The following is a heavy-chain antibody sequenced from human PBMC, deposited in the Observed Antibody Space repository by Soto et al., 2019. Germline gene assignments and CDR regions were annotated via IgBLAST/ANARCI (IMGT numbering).Heavy chain of an antibody. CDR1: GFTFSSYA. J-gene: IGHJ4*02. V-gene: IGHV3-23*01. Sequence: GGSLRLSCAASGFTFSSYAMSWVRQAPGKGLEWVSAISGSGGSTYYADSVKGRFTIARDNSKNTLYLQMNSLIAEDTAVYYCAKDQFFSVVVPADGIGGGYDYWGQGTLVTVSS. D-gene: IGHD2-2*01. CDR2: ISGSGGST. CDR3: AKDQFFSVVVPADGIGGGYDY.